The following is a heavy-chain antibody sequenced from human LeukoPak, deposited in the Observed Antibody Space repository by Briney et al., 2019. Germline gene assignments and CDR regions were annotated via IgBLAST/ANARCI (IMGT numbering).Heavy chain of an antibody. V-gene: IGHV3-30*03. CDR1: GFTFSSYG. Sequence: PGRSLRLSCAASGFTFSSYGMHWVRQAPGKGLEWVAVISYDGSNKYYADSVKGRFTISRDNSKNTLYLQMNSLRAEDTAVYYCARAPPIPAAMGARWYGMDVWGQGTTVTVSS. CDR2: ISYDGSNK. CDR3: ARAPPIPAAMGARWYGMDV. J-gene: IGHJ6*02. D-gene: IGHD2-2*01.